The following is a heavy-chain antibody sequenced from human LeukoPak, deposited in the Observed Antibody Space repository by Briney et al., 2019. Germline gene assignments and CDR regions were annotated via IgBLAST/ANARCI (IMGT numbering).Heavy chain of an antibody. CDR3: ARLMSIAARTFDY. Sequence: GGSLRLSCAASGFTFSSYSMNWVRQAPGKGLEWVSSISSSSSYIYYADSVKGRFTISRDNAKNSLYLQMNSLRAEDTAVYYCARLMSIAARTFDYWGQGTLVTVSS. CDR1: GFTFSSYS. V-gene: IGHV3-21*01. J-gene: IGHJ4*02. D-gene: IGHD6-6*01. CDR2: ISSSSSYI.